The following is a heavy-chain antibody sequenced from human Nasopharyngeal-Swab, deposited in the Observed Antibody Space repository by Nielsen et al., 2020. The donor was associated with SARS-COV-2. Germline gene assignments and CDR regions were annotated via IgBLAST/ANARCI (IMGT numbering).Heavy chain of an antibody. D-gene: IGHD2-2*01. J-gene: IGHJ3*01. CDR1: GFMFSHYG. CDR3: ARGSSATAFDL. V-gene: IGHV3-33*01. CDR2: IWYDGTNK. Sequence: GGSLRLSCTASGFMFSHYGMHWVRQTPGRGLEWVSNIWYDGTNKYYAEDVKGRFTISRDNSKTTLYLQMNSLRDEDTAVYYCARGSSATAFDLWGQGTLVTVSS.